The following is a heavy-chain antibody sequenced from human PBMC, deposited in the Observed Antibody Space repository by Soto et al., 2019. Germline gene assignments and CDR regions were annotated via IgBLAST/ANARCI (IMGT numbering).Heavy chain of an antibody. CDR2: ISSSGSTI. D-gene: IGHD5-18*01. Sequence: GGSLRLSCAASGFTFSDYYMSWIRQAPGKGLEWVSYISSSGSTIYYADSVKGRFTISRDNAKNSLYLQMNSLRAEDTAVYYCAREDRVNTAMVPFLFDYWGQGTLVTVSS. CDR3: AREDRVNTAMVPFLFDY. J-gene: IGHJ4*02. CDR1: GFTFSDYY. V-gene: IGHV3-11*01.